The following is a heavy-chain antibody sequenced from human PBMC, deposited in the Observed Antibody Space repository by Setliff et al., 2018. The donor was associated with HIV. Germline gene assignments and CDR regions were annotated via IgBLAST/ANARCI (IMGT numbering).Heavy chain of an antibody. CDR2: IIPILGVP. J-gene: IGHJ4*02. CDR3: AWGDTTGFDY. D-gene: IGHD1-1*01. CDR1: GGPFTSSS. Sequence: SVKVSCKASGGPFTSSSIGWVRQAPGQGLEWMGRIIPILGVPRYAQKFQGRVTITADKSTSTSYMHLSSLRAEDTAVYFCAWGDTTGFDYWGQGTPVTVSS. V-gene: IGHV1-69*02.